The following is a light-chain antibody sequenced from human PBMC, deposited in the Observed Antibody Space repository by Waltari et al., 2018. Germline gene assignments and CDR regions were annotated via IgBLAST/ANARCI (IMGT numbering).Light chain of an antibody. J-gene: IGKJ4*01. CDR3: QKSYIMPLT. CDR2: AAS. V-gene: IGKV1-39*01. Sequence: DIQMTQSPSSLSASVGDRVTITCRASQSISGYLNWYQQKPGKAPSLLIFAASSLQSGAPPRISGSGSVTDFTLSISNLQPDDYETYYCQKSYIMPLTFGGGTKVEIK. CDR1: QSISGY.